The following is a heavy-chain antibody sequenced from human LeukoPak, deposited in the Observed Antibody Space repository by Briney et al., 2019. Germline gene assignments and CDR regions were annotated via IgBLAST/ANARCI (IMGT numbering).Heavy chain of an antibody. CDR2: ISSSSGYI. J-gene: IGHJ4*02. Sequence: GGSLRLSCAASGFTFSSYSTNWVRQAPGKGLEWVSSISSSSGYIYYADSVKGRFTISRDNAKNSLYLQMNSLRAEDTAVYYCARDQADTAMVPPYFDYWGQGTLVTVSS. CDR3: ARDQADTAMVPPYFDY. CDR1: GFTFSSYS. D-gene: IGHD5-18*01. V-gene: IGHV3-21*01.